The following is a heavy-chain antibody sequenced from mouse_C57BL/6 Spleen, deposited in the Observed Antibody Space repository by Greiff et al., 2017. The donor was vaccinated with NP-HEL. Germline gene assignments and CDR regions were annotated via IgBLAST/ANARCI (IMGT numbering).Heavy chain of an antibody. CDR1: GYTFTSYG. D-gene: IGHD1-1*01. Sequence: VMLVESGAELARPGASVKLSCKASGYTFTSYGISWVQQRTGQGLEWLGALSPSRGTTYSHEQFPGTATLPADKSSSTAYMELRILTSSDSAVYFCARECNYYGSSPYYFDYWGQGTTLTVSS. CDR2: LSPSRGTT. CDR3: ARECNYYGSSPYYFDY. J-gene: IGHJ2*01. V-gene: IGHV1-81*01.